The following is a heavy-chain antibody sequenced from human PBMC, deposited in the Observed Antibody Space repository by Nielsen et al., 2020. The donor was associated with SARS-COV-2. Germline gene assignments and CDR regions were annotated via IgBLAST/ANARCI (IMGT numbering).Heavy chain of an antibody. CDR2: IDSGGST. Sequence: GGSLRLSCAAFGFSVSSNYMSWVRQAPGKGLEWVSVIDSGGSTYYAGSVKGRFTIFRDKSKNTLDLQMNSLRAEDTAVYYCVRDSSVVIWSGYPVDWGQGTLVTVSS. V-gene: IGHV3-53*01. CDR1: GFSVSSNY. CDR3: VRDSSVVIWSGYPVD. J-gene: IGHJ4*02. D-gene: IGHD3-3*01.